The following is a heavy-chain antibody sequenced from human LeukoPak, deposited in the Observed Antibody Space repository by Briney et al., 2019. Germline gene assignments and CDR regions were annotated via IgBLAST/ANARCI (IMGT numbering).Heavy chain of an antibody. CDR3: TSNLPGYSSSWPDY. CDR1: GFTFNTYS. V-gene: IGHV3-48*01. D-gene: IGHD2-2*01. Sequence: GGSLRLSCAASGFTFNTYSMNWVRQAPGKGQEWVAYISSSSRRIFYAGSVEGRFTISRDNAKNSLYLQMNNLRAEDTAIYYCTSNLPGYSSSWPDYWGQGTLVTVSS. CDR2: ISSSSRRI. J-gene: IGHJ4*02.